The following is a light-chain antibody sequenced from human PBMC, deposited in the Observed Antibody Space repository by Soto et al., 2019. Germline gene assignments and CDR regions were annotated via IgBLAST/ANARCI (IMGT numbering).Light chain of an antibody. Sequence: QSALTQPRSVSRSPGQSVTISCTGTSSDVGGYNYVSWYQQHPGKAPKLMIYDVSKRPSGVPDRFSGSKSGNTASLTISGLQVEDEADNYCCSYAGSYTSLYVFGTGTKVTVL. CDR2: DVS. CDR3: CSYAGSYTSLYV. CDR1: SSDVGGYNY. J-gene: IGLJ1*01. V-gene: IGLV2-11*01.